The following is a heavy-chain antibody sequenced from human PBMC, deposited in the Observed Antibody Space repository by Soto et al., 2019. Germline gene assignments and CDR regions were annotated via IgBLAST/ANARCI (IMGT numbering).Heavy chain of an antibody. J-gene: IGHJ5*02. CDR3: ARSMTGIAAVGTPPPAWFDP. Sequence: GASVKVSCKASGYTFTGYYMHWVRQAPGQGLEWMGWINPNSGGTNYAQKFQGWVTMTRDTSISTAYMELSRLRSDDTAVYYCARSMTGIAAVGTPPPAWFDPWGQGTLVTVSS. CDR2: INPNSGGT. D-gene: IGHD6-13*01. V-gene: IGHV1-2*04. CDR1: GYTFTGYY.